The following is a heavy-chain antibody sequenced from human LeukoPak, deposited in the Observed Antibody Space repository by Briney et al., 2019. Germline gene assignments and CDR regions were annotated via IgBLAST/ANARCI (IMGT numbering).Heavy chain of an antibody. V-gene: IGHV3-21*01. CDR3: ARDPRGYCSSTSCYTSEWFQH. CDR1: GFTFSSYG. CDR2: ISSSSSYI. D-gene: IGHD2-2*02. J-gene: IGHJ1*01. Sequence: PGGSLRLSCAASGFTFSSYGMHWVRQAPGKGLEWVSSISSSSSYIYYADSVKGRFTISRDNAKNSLYLQMNSLRAEDTAVYYCARDPRGYCSSTSCYTSEWFQHWGQGTLVTVSS.